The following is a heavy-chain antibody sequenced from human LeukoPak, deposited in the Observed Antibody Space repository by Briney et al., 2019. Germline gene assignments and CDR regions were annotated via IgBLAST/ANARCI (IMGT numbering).Heavy chain of an antibody. J-gene: IGHJ4*02. V-gene: IGHV3-30-3*02. CDR3: AKKGATTGDFDY. CDR1: GFTFSSSA. Sequence: GGSLRLSCAASGFTFSSSAMHWLRQAPGKGLEWVALMSYDGSNNYYADSVKGRFTISRDNSKNTLYLQMNSLRAEDTAVYYGAKKGATTGDFDYWGQGTLGTVSS. CDR2: MSYDGSNN. D-gene: IGHD1-26*01.